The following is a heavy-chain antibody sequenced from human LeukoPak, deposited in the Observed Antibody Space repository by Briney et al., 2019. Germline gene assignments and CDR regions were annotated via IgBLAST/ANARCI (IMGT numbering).Heavy chain of an antibody. Sequence: PSETLSLTCTVSGGSIRSGDYYWSWIRQPPGTGLEWIGYIYYSGSTCYNPSLKSRVTISVDTSKNQFSLKLSSVTAADTAVYYCARVSDSKGGDYWGQGTLVTVSS. D-gene: IGHD3-22*01. J-gene: IGHJ4*02. CDR2: IYYSGST. V-gene: IGHV4-30-4*01. CDR3: ARVSDSKGGDY. CDR1: GGSIRSGDYY.